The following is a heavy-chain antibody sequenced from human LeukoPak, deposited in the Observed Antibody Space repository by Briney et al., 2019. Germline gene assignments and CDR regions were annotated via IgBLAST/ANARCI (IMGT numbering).Heavy chain of an antibody. J-gene: IGHJ4*02. V-gene: IGHV4-34*01. CDR2: INHSGSS. CDR3: ARSYNRVELLYY. Sequence: PSETLSPTCAVYGGSFSGYYWTWIRQPPGKGLEWIGEINHSGSSNYNPSLKSRVTISLDTSKNQFSLRLSSVTAADTAVYYCARSYNRVELLYYWGQGTLVTVSS. D-gene: IGHD3-10*01. CDR1: GGSFSGYY.